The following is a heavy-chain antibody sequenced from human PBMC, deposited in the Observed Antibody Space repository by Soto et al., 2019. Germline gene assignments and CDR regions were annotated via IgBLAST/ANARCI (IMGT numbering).Heavy chain of an antibody. Sequence: GGSLRLSCAASGFTFSSYAMSWVRQAPGKGLEWVSAISGSGGSTYYADSVKGRFSISRDNSKNTLYLQMNSLRAEDTAVYYCARTDYYGSGIVEFFDYWGQGTLVTVSS. D-gene: IGHD3-10*01. CDR3: ARTDYYGSGIVEFFDY. V-gene: IGHV3-23*01. J-gene: IGHJ4*02. CDR1: GFTFSSYA. CDR2: ISGSGGST.